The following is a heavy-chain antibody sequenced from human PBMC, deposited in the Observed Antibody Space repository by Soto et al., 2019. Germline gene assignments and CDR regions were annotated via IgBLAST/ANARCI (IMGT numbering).Heavy chain of an antibody. CDR3: ARWPQPRYTADPYAVDV. CDR2: IVTSLDTT. V-gene: IGHV1-69*11. Sequence: QVHLVQSGTEVKKPGSSVKVSCKASGGTFSSSGFSWVRQAPGQGLEWMGMIVTSLDTTNYAQKIQARVTITADEVTSTAYMELRSLRSEDTAVYYCARWPQPRYTADPYAVDVWGQGTRVIVSS. D-gene: IGHD3-16*02. J-gene: IGHJ6*02. CDR1: GGTFSSSG.